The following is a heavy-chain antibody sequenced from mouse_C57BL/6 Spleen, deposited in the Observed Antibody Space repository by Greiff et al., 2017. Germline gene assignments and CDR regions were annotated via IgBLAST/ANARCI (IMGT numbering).Heavy chain of an antibody. CDR3: TRSYDGYYVWFAY. J-gene: IGHJ3*01. Sequence: QVQLKESGAELVRPGASVTLSCKASGYTFTDYEMHWVRQTPVHGLEWIGAIDPETGGNAYNQKFKGKAILTADKSASTAYMELRSLTSEDSAVYYCTRSYDGYYVWFAYWGQGALVTVSA. V-gene: IGHV1-15*01. D-gene: IGHD2-3*01. CDR1: GYTFTDYE. CDR2: IDPETGGN.